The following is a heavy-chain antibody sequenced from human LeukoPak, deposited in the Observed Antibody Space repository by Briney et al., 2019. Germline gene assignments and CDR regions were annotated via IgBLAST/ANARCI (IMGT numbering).Heavy chain of an antibody. CDR1: GYTFTGYY. J-gene: IGHJ5*02. D-gene: IGHD4-17*01. CDR2: INPNSGGT. CDR3: ARDWATVTTEEPFDP. V-gene: IGHV1-2*02. Sequence: ASVQVSCKASGYTFTGYYMHWVRPAPGQGLDGMGWINPNSGGTNYAQKFQGRVTMTRDTSISTAYMELSRLRSDDTAVYYCARDWATVTTEEPFDPWGQGTLVSVSS.